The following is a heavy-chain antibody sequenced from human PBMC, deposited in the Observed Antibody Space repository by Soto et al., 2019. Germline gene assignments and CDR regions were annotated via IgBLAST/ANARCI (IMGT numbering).Heavy chain of an antibody. CDR2: ISSSSSTI. CDR3: ARDRRRIAAAGPGNY. J-gene: IGHJ4*02. CDR1: GFTFSSYS. D-gene: IGHD6-13*01. V-gene: IGHV3-48*01. Sequence: EVQLVESGGGLVQPGGSLRLSCAASGFTFSSYSMSWVRQAPGKGLEWVSYISSSSSTIYYADSVKGRFTISRDNAKNSLYLQMNSLRAEDTAVYYCARDRRRIAAAGPGNYWGQGTLVTVSS.